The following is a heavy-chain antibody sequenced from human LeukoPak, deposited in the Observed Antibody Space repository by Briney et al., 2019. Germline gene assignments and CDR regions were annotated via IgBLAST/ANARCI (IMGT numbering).Heavy chain of an antibody. CDR2: IYYSGST. CDR1: GDSISSYY. CDR3: ARDGGGSGHFDY. Sequence: SETLSLTCNVSGDSISSYYWSWIRQPPGKGLEWIGYIYYSGSTDYNPSLKSRVTISVDSSKNQFSLKLSSVTAADTAVYYCARDGGGSGHFDYWGQGTLVTVSS. V-gene: IGHV4-59*01. J-gene: IGHJ4*02. D-gene: IGHD3-3*01.